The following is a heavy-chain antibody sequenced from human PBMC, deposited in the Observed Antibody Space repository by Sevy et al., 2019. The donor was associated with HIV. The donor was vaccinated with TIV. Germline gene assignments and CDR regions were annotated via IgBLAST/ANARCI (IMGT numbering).Heavy chain of an antibody. D-gene: IGHD5-18*01. V-gene: IGHV4-34*01. CDR3: ARFRNRYSYGPIYFDY. Sequence: SETLSLTCAVYGGSISGYYWSWIRQPPGKGLKWIGEINDSGSTNYNPSLKSRVTISVDTSKNQFSLKLSSVTAADTAVYYCARFRNRYSYGPIYFDYWGQGTLVTVSS. CDR1: GGSISGYY. J-gene: IGHJ4*02. CDR2: INDSGST.